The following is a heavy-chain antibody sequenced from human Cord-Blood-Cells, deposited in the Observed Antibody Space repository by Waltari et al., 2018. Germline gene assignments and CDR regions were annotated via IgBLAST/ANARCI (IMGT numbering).Heavy chain of an antibody. J-gene: IGHJ5*02. CDR3: ARRRGGGGFDP. V-gene: IGHV3-21*01. CDR2: ISISSTYI. CDR1: RSTFRSYS. Sequence: EVHLVESGGGLVKPGGSLRLSCAASRSTFRSYSTNCVRQAPGKGLEWLLSISISSTYIYYAASVKGRFPIPRANANNSLYLQMNSLRAEDPAVYSCARRRGGGGFDPWGQGTLVTVSS. D-gene: IGHD3-16*01.